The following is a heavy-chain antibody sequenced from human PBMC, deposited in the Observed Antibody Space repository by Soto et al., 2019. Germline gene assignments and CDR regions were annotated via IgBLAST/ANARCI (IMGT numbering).Heavy chain of an antibody. V-gene: IGHV4-30-4*01. J-gene: IGHJ3*02. CDR2: IYYSGST. Sequence: SETLSLTCTVSGGSISSGDYYWSWIRQPPGKGLEWIGYIYYSGSTYYNPSLKSRVTISVDTSKNQFSLKLSSVTAADTAVYYCATFDCGGGEKTDAFDIWGQGTMVTVSS. D-gene: IGHD4-17*01. CDR1: GGSISSGDYY. CDR3: ATFDCGGGEKTDAFDI.